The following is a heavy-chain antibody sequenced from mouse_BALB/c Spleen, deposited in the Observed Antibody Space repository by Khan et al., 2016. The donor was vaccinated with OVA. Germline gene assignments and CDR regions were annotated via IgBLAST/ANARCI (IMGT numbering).Heavy chain of an antibody. V-gene: IGHV5-9-1*01. Sequence: EVELVESGGGLVKPGGSLKLSCAASGLTFSSSAMSWVRQTPEKRLEWVATISTGGRKIYYADSVKGRFTISRDNAKNTLSHQMSSLRSEDTAMYYCAGSITPVVAFYYWGQGTTLTVSS. D-gene: IGHD1-1*01. CDR2: ISTGGRKI. CDR3: AGSITPVVAFYY. J-gene: IGHJ2*01. CDR1: GLTFSSSA.